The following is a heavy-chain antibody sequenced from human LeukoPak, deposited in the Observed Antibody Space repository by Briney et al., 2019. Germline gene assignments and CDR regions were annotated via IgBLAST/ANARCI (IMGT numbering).Heavy chain of an antibody. Sequence: RSSETLSLTCAVYGGSFSGCYWSWIRQPPGKGLEWIGEINHSGSTNYNPSLKSRVTISVDTSKNQFSLNLSSVTAADTAVYYCARGYDFWSGYTYWGQGTLVTVSS. CDR3: ARGYDFWSGYTY. D-gene: IGHD3-3*01. V-gene: IGHV4-34*01. J-gene: IGHJ4*02. CDR2: INHSGST. CDR1: GGSFSGCY.